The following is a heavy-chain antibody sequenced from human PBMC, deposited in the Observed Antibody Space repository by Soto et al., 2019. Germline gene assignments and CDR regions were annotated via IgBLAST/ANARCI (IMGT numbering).Heavy chain of an antibody. CDR2: ISTYSGDT. Sequence: QVQLVQSGAEVKKPGASVKVSCKASGYTFTSYGISWVRQAPGQGLEWMGWISTYSGDTNYAQNLQGRVTRTTDTSARTAYLELRSLRSDDTAVYYCARDEACSITSCYQWRSGDWFDPWGQGTLVTVSS. CDR1: GYTFTSYG. D-gene: IGHD2-2*01. CDR3: ARDEACSITSCYQWRSGDWFDP. J-gene: IGHJ5*02. V-gene: IGHV1-18*01.